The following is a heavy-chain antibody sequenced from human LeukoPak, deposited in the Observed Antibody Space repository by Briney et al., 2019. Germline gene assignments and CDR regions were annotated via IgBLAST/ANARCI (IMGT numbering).Heavy chain of an antibody. D-gene: IGHD4-11*01. V-gene: IGHV3-7*01. CDR3: ARDRLVSNFLGYYYYGMDV. J-gene: IGHJ6*02. CDR2: IKQDGSEK. CDR1: GFTFSSYW. Sequence: PGGSLRLSCAASGFTFSSYWMSWVRQAPGKGLEWVANIKQDGSEKYYVDSVKGRFTISRDSAKNSLYLQMNSLRAEDTAVYYCARDRLVSNFLGYYYYGMDVWGQGTTVTVSS.